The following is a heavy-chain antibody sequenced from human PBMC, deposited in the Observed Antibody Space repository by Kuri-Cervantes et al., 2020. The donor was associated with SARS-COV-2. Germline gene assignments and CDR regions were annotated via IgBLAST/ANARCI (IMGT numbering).Heavy chain of an antibody. J-gene: IGHJ4*02. CDR3: ARGGGGQLDFDY. Sequence: SETLSLTCTVSGGSISSGDYYWSWIRQPPGKGLEWIGYIYYSGSTYYNPSLKSRVTISVDTSKNQLSLKLSSVTAADTAVYYCARGGGGQLDFDYWGQGTLVTVSS. CDR1: GGSISSGDYY. CDR2: IYYSGST. V-gene: IGHV4-30-4*01. D-gene: IGHD6-13*01.